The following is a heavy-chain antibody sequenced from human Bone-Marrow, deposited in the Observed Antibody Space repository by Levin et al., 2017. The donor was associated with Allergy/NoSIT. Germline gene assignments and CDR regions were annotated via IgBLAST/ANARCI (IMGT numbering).Heavy chain of an antibody. J-gene: IGHJ4*02. V-gene: IGHV1-2*06. Sequence: ASVKVSCKGSGYTFSHHYMHWVRQAPGQGLEWVGRINPNTGATNYAQRFQGRVTMTRDTPITTAYMELSGLKSDDTAVYYCARGSSGWYVPFDHWGQGTLVAVSS. CDR1: GYTFSHHY. CDR2: INPNTGAT. D-gene: IGHD6-19*01. CDR3: ARGSSGWYVPFDH.